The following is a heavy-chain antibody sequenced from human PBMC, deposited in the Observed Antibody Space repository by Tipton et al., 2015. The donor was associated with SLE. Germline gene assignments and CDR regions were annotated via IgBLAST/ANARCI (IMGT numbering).Heavy chain of an antibody. CDR1: GFTFNSYS. Sequence: SLRLSCAASGFTFNSYSMNWVRQAPGKGLEYVSAVSSDGAGTNYADSVKGRFTISRDNSKNTLYLQMNSLRAEDTAVYYCAKISHTYYDFWSDYSYFDYWGQGTLVTVSS. J-gene: IGHJ4*02. D-gene: IGHD3-3*01. CDR3: AKISHTYYDFWSDYSYFDY. CDR2: VSSDGAGT. V-gene: IGHV3-64D*06.